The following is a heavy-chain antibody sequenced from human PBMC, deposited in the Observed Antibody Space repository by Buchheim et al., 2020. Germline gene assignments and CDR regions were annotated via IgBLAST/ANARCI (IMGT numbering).Heavy chain of an antibody. CDR1: GGSVSNDDYY. CDR2: LYYSGRT. V-gene: IGHV4-31*03. Sequence: QVQLQESGPGLVKPSQTLSLTCTVSGGSVSNDDYYWSWIRQHPGRGLEWIGYLYYSGRTHYNTSLKSRITISVDTSKTQFSLKLSSVTAADMAVYYCARAYYFSYYMDVWGKGTT. J-gene: IGHJ6*03. CDR3: ARAYYFSYYMDV.